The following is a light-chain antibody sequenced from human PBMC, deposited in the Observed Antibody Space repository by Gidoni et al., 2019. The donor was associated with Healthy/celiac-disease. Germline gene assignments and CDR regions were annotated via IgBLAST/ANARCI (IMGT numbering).Light chain of an antibody. V-gene: IGKV1-33*01. CDR3: QQYDNLPPGFT. Sequence: DIQMTQSPSSLSASVGDRVTITFQASQDISNYLNWYQQKPGKAPKLLIYDASNLETGVPSRFSGSGSGTEFTFTISSLQPEDIATYYCQQYDNLPPGFTFGPGTKVDIK. J-gene: IGKJ3*01. CDR2: DAS. CDR1: QDISNY.